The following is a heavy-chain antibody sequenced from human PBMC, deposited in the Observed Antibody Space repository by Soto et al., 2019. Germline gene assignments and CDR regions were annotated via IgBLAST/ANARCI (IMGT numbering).Heavy chain of an antibody. Sequence: GGSLRLSCAASGFTFSSYAMAWVRQAPGKGLEWVSTIRASGTSTYYADSVEGRFSISRDNAKNSLYLQMNSLRDEDTAVYYCARVIMDVWGQGTTVTVSS. V-gene: IGHV3-23*01. CDR1: GFTFSSYA. J-gene: IGHJ6*02. CDR3: ARVIMDV. CDR2: IRASGTST.